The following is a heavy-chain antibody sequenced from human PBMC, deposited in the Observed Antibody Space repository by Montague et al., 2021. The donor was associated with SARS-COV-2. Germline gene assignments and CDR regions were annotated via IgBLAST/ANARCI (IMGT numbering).Heavy chain of an antibody. CDR2: IYYAGNT. V-gene: IGHV4-4*02. D-gene: IGHD3-16*01. CDR1: DGSISSPNW. J-gene: IGHJ6*02. CDR3: ARGGTYHYGMDV. Sequence: SETLSLTCAVSDGSISSPNWWNWVRQPPGKGLEWIGEIYYAGNTNYNPSLQSRVTIFIDKSTNHFSLQLSSVTAADTAVYYCARGGTYHYGMDVWGQGTTVAVSS.